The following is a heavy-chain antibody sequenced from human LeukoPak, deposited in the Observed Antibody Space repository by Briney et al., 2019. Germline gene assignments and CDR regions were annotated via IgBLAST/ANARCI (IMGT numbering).Heavy chain of an antibody. D-gene: IGHD2-8*01. CDR2: ISDSGGST. J-gene: IGHJ4*02. CDR3: AKDTSIGRYCTNGVCSPFDY. Sequence: GGSLRLSCAASGFTFSSYAMSWVRQAPGKGLEWVSAISDSGGSTYDADSVKGRFTISRDNSKNTLYLQMNSLRAEDTAVYYCAKDTSIGRYCTNGVCSPFDYWGQGTLVTVSP. V-gene: IGHV3-23*01. CDR1: GFTFSSYA.